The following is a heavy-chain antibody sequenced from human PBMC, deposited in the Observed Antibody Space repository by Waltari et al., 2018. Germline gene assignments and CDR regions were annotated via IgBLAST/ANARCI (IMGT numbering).Heavy chain of an antibody. J-gene: IGHJ4*02. Sequence: QVQLVQSGAEVKKPGASVTVSCKASGYTFTGYYMHWVRQAPGQGLEWMGRINPNSGGTNYAQKFQGRVTMTRDTSISTAYMELSRLRSDDTAVYYCARVVAGTGTYSDYWGQGTLVTVSS. V-gene: IGHV1-2*06. D-gene: IGHD1-7*01. CDR3: ARVVAGTGTYSDY. CDR1: GYTFTGYY. CDR2: INPNSGGT.